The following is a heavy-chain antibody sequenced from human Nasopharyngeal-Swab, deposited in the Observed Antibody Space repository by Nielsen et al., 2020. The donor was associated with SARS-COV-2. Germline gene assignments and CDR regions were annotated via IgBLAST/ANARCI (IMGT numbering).Heavy chain of an antibody. CDR3: VRDTPAMFAY. J-gene: IGHJ4*02. CDR1: GFTFSSYG. Sequence: GESLKISCAASGFTFSSYGMNWVRQAPGKGLEWVSAISSSGDYIYYAASVKGRFTISRDNAKNSLYLQMNSLRAEDTAVYYCVRDTPAMFAYWGQGMLVTVSS. V-gene: IGHV3-21*01. CDR2: ISSSGDYI.